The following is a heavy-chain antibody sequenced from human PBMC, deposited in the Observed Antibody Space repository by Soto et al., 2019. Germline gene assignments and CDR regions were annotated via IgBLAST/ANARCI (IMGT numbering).Heavy chain of an antibody. CDR3: ARFSGSYYYAMDV. J-gene: IGHJ6*02. Sequence: SETLSLTCTVSGGSISSSRCHWCWIRQPPGKGLEWIASIKYSGTTFYNPSLKSRVTISVDTSKNQFSLQLKSVTAADTALYYCARFSGSYYYAMDVWGQGSTVT. CDR1: GGSISSSRCH. CDR2: IKYSGTT. V-gene: IGHV4-39*07. D-gene: IGHD6-19*01.